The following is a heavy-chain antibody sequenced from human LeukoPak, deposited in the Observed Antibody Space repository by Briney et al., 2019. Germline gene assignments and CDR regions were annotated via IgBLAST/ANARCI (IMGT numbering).Heavy chain of an antibody. CDR3: ARVQFVSDFWTPYRSYHYYAMDV. CDR2: SDPENGET. CDR1: GHTLTELS. V-gene: IGHV1-24*01. Sequence: ASVKVSCKVSGHTLTELSMHWVRQAPGKGLEWMGGSDPENGETIYAQKFQGRVTMTEDTSTDTVYMELSSLRSEDTAVYYCARVQFVSDFWTPYRSYHYYAMDVWGQGTTVAVSS. D-gene: IGHD3-3*01. J-gene: IGHJ6*02.